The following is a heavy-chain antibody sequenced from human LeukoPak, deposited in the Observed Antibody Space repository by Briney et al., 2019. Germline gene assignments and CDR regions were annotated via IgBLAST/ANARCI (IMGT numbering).Heavy chain of an antibody. CDR1: GGSISSYY. Sequence: SETLSLTCTVSGGSISSYYWSWIRQPPGKGLEWIGYIYHSGSTNYNPSLKSRVTISVDTSKNQFSLKLSSVTAADTAVYYCARDPYSNYFDLWGQGTLVTVSS. CDR2: IYHSGST. J-gene: IGHJ4*02. CDR3: ARDPYSNYFDL. V-gene: IGHV4-59*01. D-gene: IGHD1-26*01.